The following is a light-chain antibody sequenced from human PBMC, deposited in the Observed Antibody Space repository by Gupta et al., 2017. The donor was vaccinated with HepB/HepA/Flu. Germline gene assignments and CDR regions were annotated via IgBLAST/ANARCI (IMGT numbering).Light chain of an antibody. Sequence: QSALTQPASVSGSPRQSIAISCTGTSSDDGGYNFVSWYQHHPGTALKLIIYEVTNRPSGVSNRFSGSKSGKTASLRISGLQAEDEADYYCRSSKSGSILYVFGTGTKVTVL. CDR2: EVT. J-gene: IGLJ1*01. CDR3: RSSKSGSILYV. V-gene: IGLV2-14*01. CDR1: SSDDGGYNF.